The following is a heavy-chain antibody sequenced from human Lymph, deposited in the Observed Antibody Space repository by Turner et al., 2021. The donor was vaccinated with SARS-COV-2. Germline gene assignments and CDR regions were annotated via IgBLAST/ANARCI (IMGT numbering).Heavy chain of an antibody. CDR2: MNPNSGNT. Sequence: QVQLVQSGAEVKKPGASVKVSCKAPGYTFTSYDINWVRQATGQGLEWMGWMNPNSGNTGYAQKFQGRATMTKNTSISTAYMELSSLGSEDTAVYYCARGRYSGGGMDVWGQGTTVTVSS. V-gene: IGHV1-8*02. CDR3: ARGRYSGGGMDV. J-gene: IGHJ6*02. CDR1: GYTFTSYD. D-gene: IGHD1-26*01.